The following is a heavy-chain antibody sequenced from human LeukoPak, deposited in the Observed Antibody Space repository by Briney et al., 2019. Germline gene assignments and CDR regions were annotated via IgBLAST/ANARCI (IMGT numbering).Heavy chain of an antibody. D-gene: IGHD1-26*01. CDR1: GFTFSSYS. V-gene: IGHV3-21*01. CDR3: ARDSGSSPFDY. CDR2: ISSSSSYI. Sequence: GGSLRLSCAASGFTFSSYSVSWVRQAPGKGLEWVSSISSSSSYIYYADSVKGRFAISRDNAKNSLYLQMNSLRAEDTAVYYCARDSGSSPFDYWGQGTLVTVSS. J-gene: IGHJ4*02.